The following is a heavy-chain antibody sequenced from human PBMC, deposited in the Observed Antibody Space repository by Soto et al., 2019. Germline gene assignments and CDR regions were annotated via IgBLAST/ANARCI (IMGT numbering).Heavy chain of an antibody. CDR2: ISYDGNNK. J-gene: IGHJ6*02. CDR1: GFTFSSYV. V-gene: IGHV3-30-3*01. CDR3: ARAGCDGGRCYTLVGLRYGMDV. D-gene: IGHD2-15*01. Sequence: QVQLVESGGGVVQPGRSLRLSCAASGFTFSSYVMHWVRQAPGKGLEWVAVISYDGNNKYYADSVKGRFTISRDNSKNTLYLQINRLRAEDTAVYYCARAGCDGGRCYTLVGLRYGMDVWGQGTTVTVSS.